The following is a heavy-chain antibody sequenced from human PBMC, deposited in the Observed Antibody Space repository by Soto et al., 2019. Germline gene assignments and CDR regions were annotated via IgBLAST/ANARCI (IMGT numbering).Heavy chain of an antibody. CDR3: ASLDSSGWTTFDY. CDR1: GFTFSSYA. J-gene: IGHJ4*02. CDR2: ISYDGSNK. D-gene: IGHD6-19*01. V-gene: IGHV3-30-3*01. Sequence: QVQLVESGGGVVQPGRSLRLSCAASGFTFSSYAMHWVRQAPGKGLEWVAVISYDGSNKYYADSVKGRFTISRDNSKNTLYLQMNSLRAEDTAVYYCASLDSSGWTTFDYWGQGTLVTVSS.